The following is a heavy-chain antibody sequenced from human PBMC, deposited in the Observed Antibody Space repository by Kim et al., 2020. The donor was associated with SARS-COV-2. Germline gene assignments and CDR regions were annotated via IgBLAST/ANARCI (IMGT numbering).Heavy chain of an antibody. CDR3: AGLTNPNPYYYYGMDV. CDR1: GGSFSGYY. D-gene: IGHD2-8*01. V-gene: IGHV4-34*01. Sequence: SETLSLTCAVYGGSFSGYYWSWIRQPPGKGLEWIGEINHSGSTNYNPSLKSRVTISVDTSKNQFSLKLSSVTAADTAVYYCAGLTNPNPYYYYGMDVWGQRTTVTVSS. J-gene: IGHJ6*02. CDR2: INHSGST.